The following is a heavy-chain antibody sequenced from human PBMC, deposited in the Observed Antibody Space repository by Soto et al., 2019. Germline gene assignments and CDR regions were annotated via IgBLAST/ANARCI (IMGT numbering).Heavy chain of an antibody. V-gene: IGHV3-23*01. Sequence: GSLRLSCAASGFTFSSYAMSWVRQAPGKGLEWVSVVSGGGGDTYYADSVKGRFTISRDNSKNTLYLQMDSLRAEDTAVYYCAKDPRILDDGTSWVPTFEYWGQGTQVTVSS. CDR1: GFTFSSYA. D-gene: IGHD6-6*01. CDR2: VSGGGGDT. J-gene: IGHJ4*02. CDR3: AKDPRILDDGTSWVPTFEY.